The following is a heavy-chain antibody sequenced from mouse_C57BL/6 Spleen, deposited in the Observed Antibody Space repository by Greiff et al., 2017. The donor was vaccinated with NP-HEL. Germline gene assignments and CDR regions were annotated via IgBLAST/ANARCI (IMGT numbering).Heavy chain of an antibody. J-gene: IGHJ1*03. Sequence: QVQLQQSGPELVKPGASVKISCKASGYTFTDYYINWVKQRPGQGLEWIGWIFPGSGSTYYNEKFKGKATLTVDKSSSTAYMLLSSLTSEDSAVYFCASHYYGSIDWYFDVWGTGTTVTVSS. CDR1: GYTFTDYY. V-gene: IGHV1-75*01. D-gene: IGHD1-1*01. CDR3: ASHYYGSIDWYFDV. CDR2: IFPGSGST.